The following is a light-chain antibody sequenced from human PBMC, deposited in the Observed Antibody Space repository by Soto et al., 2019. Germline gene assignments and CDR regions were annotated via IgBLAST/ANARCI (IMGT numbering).Light chain of an antibody. CDR1: QSISGR. CDR2: EAS. CDR3: QQYNSYSEA. J-gene: IGKJ1*01. Sequence: EILLTQSPSTLPASLGDRGTLTCRASQSISGRLAWYQQKPGKAPKLLIYEASTLESGIPSRFSGSGSGTEFTLTISSLESDDFAVYYCQQYNSYSEAFGQGTKVDI. V-gene: IGKV1-5*03.